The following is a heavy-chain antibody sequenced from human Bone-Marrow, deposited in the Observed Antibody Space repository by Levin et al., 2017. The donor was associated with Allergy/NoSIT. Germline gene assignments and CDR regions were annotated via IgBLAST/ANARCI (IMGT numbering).Heavy chain of an antibody. Sequence: SQTLSLTCTVSGGSISSSSYYWGWIRQPPGKGLEWIGSIYYSGSTYYNPSLKSRVTISVDTSKNQFSLKLSSVTAADTAVYYCARDKRDCSSTSCYHNWFDPWGQGTLVTVSS. D-gene: IGHD2-2*01. CDR2: IYYSGST. V-gene: IGHV4-39*07. CDR1: GGSISSSSYY. CDR3: ARDKRDCSSTSCYHNWFDP. J-gene: IGHJ5*02.